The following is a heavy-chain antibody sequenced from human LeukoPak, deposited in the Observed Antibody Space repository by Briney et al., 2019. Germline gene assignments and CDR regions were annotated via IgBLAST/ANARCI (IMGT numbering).Heavy chain of an antibody. J-gene: IGHJ4*02. D-gene: IGHD3-22*01. CDR3: ARGGYYDGSGYFDYKYDY. V-gene: IGHV4-59*01. CDR1: GGSINGYY. CDR2: IYYSGGT. Sequence: PSETLSLTCTVSGGSINGYYWSWIRQPPGKGLEWIGYIYYSGGTNYSPSLKSRLTIPLDTSKNQFSLKLSSVTAADTAVYYCARGGYYDGSGYFDYKYDYWGQGTLVTVSS.